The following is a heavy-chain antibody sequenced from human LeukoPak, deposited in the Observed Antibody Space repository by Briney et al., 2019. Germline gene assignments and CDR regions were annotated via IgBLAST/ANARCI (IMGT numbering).Heavy chain of an antibody. D-gene: IGHD1-1*01. CDR3: ARGPREAGTTGY. J-gene: IGHJ4*02. CDR2: INPNSGGT. V-gene: IGHV1-2*02. CDR1: GYTFTGYY. Sequence: ASVKVSCKASGYTFTGYYMHWVRQAPGQGLEWMGWINPNSGGTNYAQKFQGRVTITADESTSTAYMELSSLRSEDTAVYYCARGPREAGTTGYWGQGTLVTVSS.